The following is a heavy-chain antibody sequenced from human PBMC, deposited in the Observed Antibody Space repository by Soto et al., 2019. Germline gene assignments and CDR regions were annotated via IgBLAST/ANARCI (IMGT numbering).Heavy chain of an antibody. CDR3: ARDHEPQPLSYGDYVSRTMSPDY. J-gene: IGHJ4*02. Sequence: QVQLVQSGAEVKKPGSSVKVSCKASGGTFSSYGISWVRQAPGQGLEWMGGIVPMLGTAKNAQKFQGRVTITADESTNTAYMQLSSLRSEDTAVYYCARDHEPQPLSYGDYVSRTMSPDYWGQGTLVTVSS. CDR1: GGTFSSYG. D-gene: IGHD4-17*01. V-gene: IGHV1-69*01. CDR2: IVPMLGTA.